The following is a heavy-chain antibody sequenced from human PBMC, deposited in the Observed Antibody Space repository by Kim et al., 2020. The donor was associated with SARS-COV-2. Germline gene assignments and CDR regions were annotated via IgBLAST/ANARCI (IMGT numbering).Heavy chain of an antibody. V-gene: IGHV4-39*01. J-gene: IGHJ4*02. CDR1: GGSISSTTYY. D-gene: IGHD1-26*01. CDR2: IYYSGST. CDR3: ARRATMMGAFLD. Sequence: SETLSLTCAVSGGSISSTTYYWSWIRQPPGKGLESIGHIYYSGSTYYHPSLKSRVTISVDTSQNQFSLKLTSVTAADTAVYYCARRATMMGAFLDWCQGT.